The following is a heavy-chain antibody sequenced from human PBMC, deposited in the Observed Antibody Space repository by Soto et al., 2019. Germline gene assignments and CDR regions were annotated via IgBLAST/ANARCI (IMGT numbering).Heavy chain of an antibody. CDR2: IDWDDDK. CDR3: ARIRAGIAVAGTGYYFDY. D-gene: IGHD6-19*01. V-gene: IGHV2-70*01. CDR1: GFSLSTSGMC. J-gene: IGHJ4*02. Sequence: SGPTLVNPTQTLTLTCTFSGFSLSTSGMCVSWIRQPPGKALEWLALIDWDDDKYYSTSLKTRLTISKDTSKNQVVLTRTNMDPVDTATYYCARIRAGIAVAGTGYYFDYWGQGTLVTVSS.